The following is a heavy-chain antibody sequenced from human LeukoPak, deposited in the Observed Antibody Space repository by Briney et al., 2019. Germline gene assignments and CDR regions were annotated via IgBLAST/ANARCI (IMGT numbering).Heavy chain of an antibody. Sequence: SETLSLTCTVSAYSISSGYYWGWIRQPPGKGLEWIGSIYHSGNTYYNPSLKSRVTISVDASKNQFSLKLSSVTAADTAVYYCARVEGYCSGGSCYYWYFDLWGRGTLVTVSS. V-gene: IGHV4-38-2*02. J-gene: IGHJ2*01. CDR1: AYSISSGYY. D-gene: IGHD2-15*01. CDR3: ARVEGYCSGGSCYYWYFDL. CDR2: IYHSGNT.